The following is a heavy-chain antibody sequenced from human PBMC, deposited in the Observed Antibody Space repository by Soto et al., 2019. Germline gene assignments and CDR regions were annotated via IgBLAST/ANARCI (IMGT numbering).Heavy chain of an antibody. CDR2: IYYSGST. Sequence: QVQLQESGPGLVKPSQTLSLTCTVSGGSISSGGYYWSWIRQHPGNGLEWIGYIYYSGSTYYNPSLKSRVTISVDKSKNQFSVKLSSVTAADTAVYYCARSTVVRRGKFDYWGQGTLVTVSS. D-gene: IGHD4-17*01. V-gene: IGHV4-31*03. CDR3: ARSTVVRRGKFDY. J-gene: IGHJ4*02. CDR1: GGSISSGGYY.